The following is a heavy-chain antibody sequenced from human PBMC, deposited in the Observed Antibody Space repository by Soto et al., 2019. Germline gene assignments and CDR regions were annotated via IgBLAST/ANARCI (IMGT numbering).Heavy chain of an antibody. D-gene: IGHD6-13*01. CDR2: IYYSGRT. J-gene: IGHJ4*02. CDR1: GGSISSSSYY. Sequence: QLQLQESGPRLVKPSETLSLNCTVSGGSISSSSYYWGWIRQPPGKGLEWIGNIYYSGRTYYNPSLKSRVTMSGDTSKNQFSLKLNSLTAADTAVYYCAGVGYSSSWYIDYWGQGTLVTVSS. V-gene: IGHV4-39*01. CDR3: AGVGYSSSWYIDY.